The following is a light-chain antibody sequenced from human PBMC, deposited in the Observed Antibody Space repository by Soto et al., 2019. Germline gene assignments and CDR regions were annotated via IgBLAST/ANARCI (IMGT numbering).Light chain of an antibody. CDR1: QSVSSK. CDR3: QQYNNWPQT. V-gene: IGKV3-15*01. Sequence: EIVMTQSPATLSVSPGGRATLSCRASQSVSSKLAWYQQKPGQAPRLLIYGASTRATGIPVRFSGSGSGTEFTLTISSLQSEDFAVYYCQQYNNWPQTFGQGTKVEIK. CDR2: GAS. J-gene: IGKJ1*01.